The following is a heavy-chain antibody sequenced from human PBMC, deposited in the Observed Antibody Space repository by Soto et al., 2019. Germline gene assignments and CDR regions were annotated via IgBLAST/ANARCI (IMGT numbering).Heavy chain of an antibody. CDR2: ISAYNGNT. CDR3: ARAPLRFFENRLAP. D-gene: IGHD3-3*01. CDR1: GYTFTSYG. V-gene: IGHV1-18*01. Sequence: ASVKVSCKASGYTFTSYGISWVRQAPGQGLEWMGWISAYNGNTNYAQKLQGRVTMTTDTSTSTAYMELRSLRSDDTAVYYCARAPLRFFENRLAPWGQGTPVTVSS. J-gene: IGHJ5*02.